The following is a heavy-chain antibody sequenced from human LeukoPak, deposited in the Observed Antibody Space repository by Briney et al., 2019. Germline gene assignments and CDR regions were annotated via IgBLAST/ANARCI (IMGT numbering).Heavy chain of an antibody. CDR1: GFTVSSNY. J-gene: IGHJ5*02. Sequence: GGSLRLSCAASGFTVSSNYMSWVRQAPGKGLEWVSVIYSGGSTYYADPVKGRFTISIHNSKNTLYLQMNSLRAEDTAVYYCARVDYYYDSSGYYYEWFDPWGQGTLVTVSS. CDR2: IYSGGST. D-gene: IGHD3-22*01. CDR3: ARVDYYYDSSGYYYEWFDP. V-gene: IGHV3-53*04.